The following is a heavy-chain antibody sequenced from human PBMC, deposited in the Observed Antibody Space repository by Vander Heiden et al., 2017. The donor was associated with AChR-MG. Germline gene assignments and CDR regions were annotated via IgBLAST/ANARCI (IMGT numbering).Heavy chain of an antibody. CDR1: GITFSSYP. J-gene: IGHJ4*02. CDR2: MSGGDVTT. V-gene: IGHV3-23*01. CDR3: AKGGGGYPSD. D-gene: IGHD2-21*01. Sequence: EVHLLESGGRLVQPGRSLTPSRAASGITFSSYPLSWVRQAPGRGLEWVSVMSGGDVTTDYADSVKGRFTISRDNSKNTLYLQLNSLRAEDTAVYYCAKGGGGYPSDWGQGTLVTVSS.